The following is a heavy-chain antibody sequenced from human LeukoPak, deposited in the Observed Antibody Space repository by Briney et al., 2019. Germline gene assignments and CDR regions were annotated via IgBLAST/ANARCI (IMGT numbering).Heavy chain of an antibody. CDR3: ASGFDSRFFDR. Sequence: GGSLRLSCAASGFTFSSYSMNWVRQAPGKGLEWVSYISSAGSSIYYADSVKGRFTISRDNAKNSLFLQMNSLRAEDTAVYYCASGFDSRFFDRWGQGALVTVSS. D-gene: IGHD3-22*01. CDR1: GFTFSSYS. V-gene: IGHV3-48*04. CDR2: ISSAGSSI. J-gene: IGHJ4*02.